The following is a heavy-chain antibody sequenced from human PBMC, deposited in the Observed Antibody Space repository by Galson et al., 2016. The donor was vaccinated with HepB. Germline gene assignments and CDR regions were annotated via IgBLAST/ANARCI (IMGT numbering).Heavy chain of an antibody. J-gene: IGHJ4*02. CDR1: GFSLNTSGMC. Sequence: PALVKPTQTLTLTCSFSGFSLNTSGMCVSWIRQPTGKALEWLALIDWDDDKYYSTSLKTRLIISQDPSKNQVILKMTNMDPVDTATYYCTLQAFHYETSSYAVDFWGQGTLVTVSS. V-gene: IGHV2-70*01. D-gene: IGHD3-22*01. CDR2: IDWDDDK. CDR3: TLQAFHYETSSYAVDF.